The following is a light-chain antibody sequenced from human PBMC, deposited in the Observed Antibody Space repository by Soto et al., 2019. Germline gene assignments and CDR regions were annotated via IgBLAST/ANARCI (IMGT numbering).Light chain of an antibody. V-gene: IGKV3-11*01. CDR3: QQRSNWPLT. CDR2: DAS. Sequence: EIVMTHSPATLSVSPCERATLSFRASQSVSSYLAWYQQKPGQAPRLLIYDASNRATGIPARFSGSGSGTDFTLTISSLEPEDFAVYYRQQRSNWPLTFGGGTKVDIK. CDR1: QSVSSY. J-gene: IGKJ4*01.